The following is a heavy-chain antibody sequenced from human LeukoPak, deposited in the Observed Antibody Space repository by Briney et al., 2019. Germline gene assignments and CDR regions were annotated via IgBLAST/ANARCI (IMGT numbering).Heavy chain of an antibody. V-gene: IGHV1-18*01. J-gene: IGHJ4*02. CDR2: ISGYSGST. CDR1: GYTFATYS. D-gene: IGHD3-16*02. Sequence: ASVKVSCKTSGYTFATYSINWVRQAPGQGLEWMGWISGYSGSTNYAQKLQGRVTMTTDTSTTTAYMELRSLKSDDTAVYYCARVTRYYDYVWGSYRYYFVYWGQGTLVTVSS. CDR3: ARVTRYYDYVWGSYRYYFVY.